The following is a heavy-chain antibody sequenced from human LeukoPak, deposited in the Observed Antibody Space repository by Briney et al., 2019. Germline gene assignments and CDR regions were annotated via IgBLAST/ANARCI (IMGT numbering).Heavy chain of an antibody. CDR3: ARIARGRGNWYFDL. V-gene: IGHV4-59*01. CDR1: GDSISSYY. CDR2: IYSSGST. J-gene: IGHJ2*01. D-gene: IGHD3-10*01. Sequence: PSETLSLTCTVYGDSISSYYWTWIRQPPGKGQEWLGYIYSSGSTKYNPSLKSRVTISVDTSKNQFSLKLSSVTTADTAVYYCARIARGRGNWYFDLWGRGTLVTVSS.